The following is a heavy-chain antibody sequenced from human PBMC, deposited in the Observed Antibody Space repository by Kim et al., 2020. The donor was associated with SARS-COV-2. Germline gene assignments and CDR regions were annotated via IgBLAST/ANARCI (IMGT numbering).Heavy chain of an antibody. Sequence: SETLSLTCTVSGGSISSYYWSWIRQPPGKGLEWIGYIYYSGSTNYNPSLKSRVTISVDTSKNQFSLKLSSVTAVDTAVYYCARAGSGIAAADYWGQGTLGTVSS. CDR2: IYYSGST. D-gene: IGHD6-13*01. CDR1: GGSISSYY. CDR3: ARAGSGIAAADY. V-gene: IGHV4-59*01. J-gene: IGHJ4*02.